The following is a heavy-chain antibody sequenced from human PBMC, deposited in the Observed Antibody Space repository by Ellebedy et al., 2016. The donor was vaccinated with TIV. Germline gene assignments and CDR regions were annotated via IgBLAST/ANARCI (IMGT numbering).Heavy chain of an antibody. CDR3: ARLQQLVRGYYYGMDV. J-gene: IGHJ6*02. CDR2: INHSGST. CDR1: GGSFSGYY. D-gene: IGHD6-13*01. Sequence: SETLSLTXAVYGGSFSGYYWSWIRQPPGKGLEWIGEINHSGSTNYNPSLKSRVTISVDTSKNQFSLKLSSVTAADTAVYYCARLQQLVRGYYYGMDVWGQGTTVTVSS. V-gene: IGHV4-34*01.